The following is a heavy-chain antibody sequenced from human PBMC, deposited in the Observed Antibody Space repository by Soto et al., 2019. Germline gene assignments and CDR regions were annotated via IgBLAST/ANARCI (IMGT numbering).Heavy chain of an antibody. D-gene: IGHD2-2*01. Sequence: VSCKASGYTFTSYGISWVRQAPGQGLEWMGWISAYNGNTNYAQKLQGRVTMTTDTSTSTAYMELRSLRSDDTAVYYCARARGYCSSTSCSNWFDPWGQGTLVTVSS. J-gene: IGHJ5*02. CDR3: ARARGYCSSTSCSNWFDP. CDR1: GYTFTSYG. V-gene: IGHV1-18*04. CDR2: ISAYNGNT.